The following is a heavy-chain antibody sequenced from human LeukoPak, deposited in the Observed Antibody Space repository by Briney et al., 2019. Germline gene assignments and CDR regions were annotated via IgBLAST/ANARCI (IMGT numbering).Heavy chain of an antibody. D-gene: IGHD2-21*02. CDR1: GFIISNHN. CDR2: ISGSSTTI. CDR3: ARAQYCGGDCYWSFDY. V-gene: IGHV3-48*02. J-gene: IGHJ4*02. Sequence: GGSLRLSCAASGFIISNHNMNWVRQAPGKGLEWVSYISGSSTTIYYADSVKGRFTISRDNAKNSLYLQMNSLRDEGTAVYYCARAQYCGGDCYWSFDYWGQGTLVNVSS.